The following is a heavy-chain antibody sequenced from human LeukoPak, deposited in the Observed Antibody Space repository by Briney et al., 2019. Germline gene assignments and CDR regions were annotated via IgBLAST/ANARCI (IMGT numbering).Heavy chain of an antibody. D-gene: IGHD3-22*01. CDR3: AKDANYYDSSGYLIPFDY. J-gene: IGHJ4*02. V-gene: IGHV3-33*06. Sequence: YYADSVKGRFSVSRDNSKNILYLQMNSLRADDSALYYCAKDANYYDSSGYLIPFDYWGQGTLVTVPS.